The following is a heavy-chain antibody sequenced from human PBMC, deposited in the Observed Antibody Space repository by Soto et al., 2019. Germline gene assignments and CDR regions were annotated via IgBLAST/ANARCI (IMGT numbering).Heavy chain of an antibody. Sequence: QVPLVESGGGLVKPGGSLRLSCAASGIVFSDYMSWVRQAPGKGLEWLSYISGSGRTIYSADSVKGRFTISRDNATNSLYLPMTTVRTEETAVYYCARLPFPWGWFDPWGQGTLVTVSS. V-gene: IGHV3-11*01. D-gene: IGHD3-16*01. CDR3: ARLPFPWGWFDP. CDR2: ISGSGRTI. CDR1: GIVFSDY. J-gene: IGHJ5*02.